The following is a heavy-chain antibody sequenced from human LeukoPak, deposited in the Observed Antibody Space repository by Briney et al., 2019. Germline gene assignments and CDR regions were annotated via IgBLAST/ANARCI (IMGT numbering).Heavy chain of an antibody. CDR2: ISSSSSYI. J-gene: IGHJ6*03. CDR3: ARPSVKEYYDCWSGYSPVYYYYYMDV. D-gene: IGHD3-3*01. Sequence: GGSLRLSCAASGFTFSSYSMNWVRQAPGKGLEWVSSISSSSSYIYYADSVKGRFTISRDNAKNSLYLQMNSLRAEDTTVYYCARPSVKEYYDCWSGYSPVYYYYYMDVWGKGTTVTVSS. CDR1: GFTFSSYS. V-gene: IGHV3-21*01.